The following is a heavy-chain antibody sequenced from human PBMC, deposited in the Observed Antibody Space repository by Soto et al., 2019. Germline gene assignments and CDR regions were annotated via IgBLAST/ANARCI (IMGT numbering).Heavy chain of an antibody. J-gene: IGHJ5*02. Sequence: PSETLSVTCTVSGGSISSSSYYWGWIRQPPGKGLEWIGSIYYSGSTYYNPSLKSRVTISVDTSKNQFSLKLSSVTAADTAVYYCARRSVYGDYVGAWGQGTLVTVSS. CDR1: GGSISSSSYY. V-gene: IGHV4-39*01. CDR2: IYYSGST. CDR3: ARRSVYGDYVGA. D-gene: IGHD4-17*01.